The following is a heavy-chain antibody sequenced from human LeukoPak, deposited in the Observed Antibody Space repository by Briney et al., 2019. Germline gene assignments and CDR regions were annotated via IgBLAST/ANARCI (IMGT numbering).Heavy chain of an antibody. CDR2: INPNSGGT. J-gene: IGHJ4*02. Sequence: ASVKVSCKASGYTFTGYYMHWVRQAPGQGLEWMGWINPNSGGTNYAQKFQGRVTMTRDTSISTAYMELSRPRSDDTAVYYCARDFEPGIAVAGAIDYWGQGTLVTVSS. V-gene: IGHV1-2*02. CDR3: ARDFEPGIAVAGAIDY. D-gene: IGHD6-19*01. CDR1: GYTFTGYY.